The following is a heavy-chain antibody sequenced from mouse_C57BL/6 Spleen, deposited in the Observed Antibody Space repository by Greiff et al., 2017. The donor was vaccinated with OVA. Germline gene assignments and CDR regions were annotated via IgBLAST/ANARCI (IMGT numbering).Heavy chain of an antibody. J-gene: IGHJ1*03. Sequence: QVQLKQSGAELVRPGASVKLSCKASGYTFTDYYLNWVKQRPGQGLEWIARIYPGSGSTYYNEKFKGKATLTAEKSSSTSYMQLSSLTSEDSAVYVCAREGNYGSSFDWYFDVWGTGTTVTVSS. CDR3: AREGNYGSSFDWYFDV. CDR1: GYTFTDYY. V-gene: IGHV1-76*01. CDR2: IYPGSGST. D-gene: IGHD1-1*01.